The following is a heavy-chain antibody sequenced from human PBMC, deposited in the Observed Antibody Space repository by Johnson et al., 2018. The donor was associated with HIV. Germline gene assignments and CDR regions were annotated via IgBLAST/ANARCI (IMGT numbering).Heavy chain of an antibody. CDR2: ISYDGSYK. V-gene: IGHV3-30*04. D-gene: IGHD5-18*01. J-gene: IGHJ3*01. Sequence: QVQLVESGGGLVQPGGSLRLSCAASGFTFSNYAMHWVRQAPGKGLEWLSVISYDGSYKYYADSVKGRFTISRDNAKNTLYLQMNSLRAEDTAVYYCARDQRGGYSYGDAFDFWGQGTVVSVST. CDR1: GFTFSNYA. CDR3: ARDQRGGYSYGDAFDF.